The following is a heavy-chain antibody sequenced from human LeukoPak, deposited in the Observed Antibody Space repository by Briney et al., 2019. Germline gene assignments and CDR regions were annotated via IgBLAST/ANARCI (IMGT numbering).Heavy chain of an antibody. Sequence: GGSLRLSCAASGFTFSSYSMNWVRQAPGKGLEWVSSISSSSSYIYYADSVKGRFTISRDNAKNSLYLQMNSLRAEDTAVYYCARDRGGGVSPHYGMDVWGQGTTVTVSS. J-gene: IGHJ6*02. D-gene: IGHD6-13*01. CDR1: GFTFSSYS. V-gene: IGHV3-21*01. CDR3: ARDRGGGVSPHYGMDV. CDR2: ISSSSSYI.